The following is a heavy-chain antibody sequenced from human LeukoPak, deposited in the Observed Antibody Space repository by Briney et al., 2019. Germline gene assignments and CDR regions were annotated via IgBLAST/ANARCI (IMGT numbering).Heavy chain of an antibody. Sequence: SETLSLTCKVSGGSINSYYWGWIRQPAGKGLEWISRIYTSGSTNYNPSLKSRVTMSVDTSKDQFSLNLTSVTAADTAVYYCVRDQGFLGYWGQGTLLTVSS. CDR3: VRDQGFLGY. D-gene: IGHD3-3*01. V-gene: IGHV4-4*07. J-gene: IGHJ4*02. CDR2: IYTSGST. CDR1: GGSINSYY.